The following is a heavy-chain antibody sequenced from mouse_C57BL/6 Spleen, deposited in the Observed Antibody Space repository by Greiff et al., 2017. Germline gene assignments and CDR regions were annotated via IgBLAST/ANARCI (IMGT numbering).Heavy chain of an antibody. D-gene: IGHD1-1*01. V-gene: IGHV1-50*01. J-gene: IGHJ2*01. CDR2: IDPSDSYT. CDR1: GYTFTSYW. Sequence: QVQLQQPGAELVKPGASVKLSCKASGYTFTSYWMQWVKQRPGQGLEWIGEIDPSDSYTNYNQKFKGKATLTVDTSSSTAYMQLSSLTSEDSAVYYCARGNYYGSSWYYFDYWGQGTTLTVSS. CDR3: ARGNYYGSSWYYFDY.